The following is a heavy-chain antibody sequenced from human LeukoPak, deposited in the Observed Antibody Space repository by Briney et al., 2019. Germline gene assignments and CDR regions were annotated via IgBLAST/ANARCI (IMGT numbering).Heavy chain of an antibody. CDR1: GYSFTSFD. V-gene: IGHV1-46*01. CDR3: ARDPSRDGYNVFDY. Sequence: ASVKVSCKASGYSFTSFDINWVRQATGQGLEWMGIINPSGGSTSYAQKFQGRVTMTRDMSTSTVYMEPSSLRSEDTAVYYCARDPSRDGYNVFDYWGQGTLVTVSS. CDR2: INPSGGST. J-gene: IGHJ4*02. D-gene: IGHD5-24*01.